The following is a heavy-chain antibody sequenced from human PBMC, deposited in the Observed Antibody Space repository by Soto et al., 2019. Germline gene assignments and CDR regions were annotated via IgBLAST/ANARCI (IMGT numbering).Heavy chain of an antibody. Sequence: SVKVSCKASGGTFSSYAISWVRQAPGQGLEWMGGIIPIFGTANYAQKFQGRVTITADESTSTAYMELSSLRSEDTAVYYCARDGYGGKTWFDPWGQGTLVTVSS. CDR1: GGTFSSYA. J-gene: IGHJ5*02. D-gene: IGHD4-17*01. CDR3: ARDGYGGKTWFDP. CDR2: IIPIFGTA. V-gene: IGHV1-69*13.